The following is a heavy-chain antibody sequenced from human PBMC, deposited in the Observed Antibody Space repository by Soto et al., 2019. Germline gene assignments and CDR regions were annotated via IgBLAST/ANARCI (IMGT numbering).Heavy chain of an antibody. V-gene: IGHV2-26*01. CDR2: IFSNDEK. CDR3: ARIQFGLPGGIMSRDYYYGMDV. Sequence: GPTLVNPTETLTLTCTVSGFSLSNARMGVSWIRQPPGKALEWLAHIFSNDEKSYSTSLKSRLTISKDTSKSQVVLTMTNMDPVDTATYYCARIQFGLPGGIMSRDYYYGMDVWGQGTTVTVSS. J-gene: IGHJ6*02. D-gene: IGHD3-10*01. CDR1: GFSLSNARMG.